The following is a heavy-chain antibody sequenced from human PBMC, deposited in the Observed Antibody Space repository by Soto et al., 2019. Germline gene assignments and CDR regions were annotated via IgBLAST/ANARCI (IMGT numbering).Heavy chain of an antibody. CDR1: GGSINNGNYF. CDR2: IYYSGST. CDR3: ARDGDCGGSRGGMDV. Sequence: QVRLEESGPGLVKPSQTLSLICTVSGGSINNGNYFWNWIRHHPENGLEWIGYIYYSGSTRYNPSLKNRATMSIDTYKNQFSLRLNSVTAADTAVYFCARDGDCGGSRGGMDVWGRGTTVMVSS. D-gene: IGHD2-15*01. V-gene: IGHV4-31*03. J-gene: IGHJ6*02.